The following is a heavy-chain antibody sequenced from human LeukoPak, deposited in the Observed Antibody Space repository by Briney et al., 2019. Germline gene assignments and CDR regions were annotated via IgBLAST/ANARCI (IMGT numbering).Heavy chain of an antibody. CDR2: INQGGSEK. CDR3: ARDVTAPDS. CDR1: GFTFSSYW. Sequence: PGGSLRLSCAASGFTFSSYWMSWVRQAPEKGLEWVANINQGGSEKYYVDSVRGRFTISRDNAKNSLYLQMNSLRADDTAVYYCARDVTAPDSWGQGTLVTVSS. V-gene: IGHV3-7*01. D-gene: IGHD2-2*01. J-gene: IGHJ4*02.